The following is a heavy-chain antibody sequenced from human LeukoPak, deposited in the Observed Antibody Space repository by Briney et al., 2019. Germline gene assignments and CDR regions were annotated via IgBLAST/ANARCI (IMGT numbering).Heavy chain of an antibody. V-gene: IGHV4-59*01. J-gene: IGHJ5*02. Sequence: PSETLSLTCSVSGGSIRSYYWSWIRQPPGKGLEWIGYIYYSGSTYYNPSLRSRVTISVDPSKNQFSLKLRSVTAADTAVYYCARGGYYGSGNDFRFDPWGQGTLVTVSS. CDR2: IYYSGST. CDR1: GGSIRSYY. CDR3: ARGGYYGSGNDFRFDP. D-gene: IGHD3-10*01.